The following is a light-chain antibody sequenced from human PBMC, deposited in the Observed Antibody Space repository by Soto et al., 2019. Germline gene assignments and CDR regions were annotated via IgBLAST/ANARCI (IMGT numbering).Light chain of an antibody. V-gene: IGKV1-5*01. J-gene: IGKJ1*01. CDR3: QQYTDSWGG. Sequence: DIQVTQSPSSLSASVGDIVTISCGASQNTPTWVAWYQVTAGKAPKLLIYDASSLEPGVPSRFSGSESGTEFTFTISSLQPGDSGTYYCQQYTDSWGGFGQGTKVDIK. CDR1: QNTPTW. CDR2: DAS.